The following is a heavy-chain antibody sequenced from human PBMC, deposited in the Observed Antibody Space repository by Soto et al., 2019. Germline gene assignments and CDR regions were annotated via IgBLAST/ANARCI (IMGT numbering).Heavy chain of an antibody. D-gene: IGHD4-17*01. J-gene: IGHJ6*02. CDR1: GFTFSNYA. V-gene: IGHV3-30*04. Sequence: ESGGGVVQPGGSLRLSCAGTGFTFSNYAMHWARQAPGKGLEWVAVVSYDESSKYFADSVKGRFSISRDNSKNTLYLQMNSLKSEDTAVYYCAKNYGGNSYGLAVWGQGTTVTVSS. CDR2: VSYDESSK. CDR3: AKNYGGNSYGLAV.